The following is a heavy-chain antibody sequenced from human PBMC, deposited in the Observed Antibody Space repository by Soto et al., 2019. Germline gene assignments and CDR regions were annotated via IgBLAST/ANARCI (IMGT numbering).Heavy chain of an antibody. V-gene: IGHV3-74*01. CDR1: EFTFSTYW. CDR3: ARYVQVGDHPCYWDS. CDR2: IKSHGSST. J-gene: IGHJ4*02. Sequence: EVHLVESGGGLVQPGGSLRLSCAASEFTFSTYWIHWVRQVPGKGLVWVSGIKSHGSSTYYADSVKGRFTISRDNAKNTLYLQMNSLRDEDTAVYYCARYVQVGDHPCYWDSWGQGTLVTVSS. D-gene: IGHD1-26*01.